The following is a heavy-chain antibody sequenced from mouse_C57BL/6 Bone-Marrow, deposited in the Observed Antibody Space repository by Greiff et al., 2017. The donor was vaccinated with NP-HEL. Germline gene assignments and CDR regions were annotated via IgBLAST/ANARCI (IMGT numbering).Heavy chain of an antibody. D-gene: IGHD4-1*01. Sequence: VQLQQSGAELVRPGASVTLSCKASGYTFTDYEMHWVKQTPVHGLEWIGAIDPETGGTAYNQKFKGKAILTADKSSSTAYMELRSLTSEDSAVYYCTSSWVWYFDVWGTGPTVTVSS. J-gene: IGHJ1*03. V-gene: IGHV1-15*01. CDR2: IDPETGGT. CDR1: GYTFTDYE. CDR3: TSSWVWYFDV.